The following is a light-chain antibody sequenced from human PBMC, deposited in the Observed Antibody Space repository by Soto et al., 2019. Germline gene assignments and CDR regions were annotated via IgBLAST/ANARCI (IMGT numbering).Light chain of an antibody. J-gene: IGLJ1*01. CDR2: DVS. CDR3: SSHTSSSNSYV. V-gene: IGLV2-14*01. CDR1: SSDVGGYNY. Sequence: QSPLSHPASVSWSLGHLITISCTGTSSDVGGYNYVSWYQQHPGKAPKLMIYDVSNRPSGVSNRFSGSKSANTASLTISGLQAEDEADYYCSSHTSSSNSYVFGTGTKVTVL.